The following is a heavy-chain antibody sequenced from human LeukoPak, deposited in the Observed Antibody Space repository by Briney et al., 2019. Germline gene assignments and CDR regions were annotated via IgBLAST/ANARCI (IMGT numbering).Heavy chain of an antibody. CDR3: TRDQTPYY. V-gene: IGHV3-49*04. CDR2: IASETYGGTA. Sequence: GGSLRLSCTASGFTFGDYAMTWVRQAPGKGLEWVGFIASETYGGTAEYAASVKGRFTISRDDPKSIAYLQMHSLKTEDTAVYYCTRDQTPYYWGQGTLVTVSS. CDR1: GFTFGDYA. J-gene: IGHJ4*02.